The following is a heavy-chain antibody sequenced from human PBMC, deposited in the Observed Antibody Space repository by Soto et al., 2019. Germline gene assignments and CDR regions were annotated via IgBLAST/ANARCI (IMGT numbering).Heavy chain of an antibody. Sequence: EGELVESGGGLVKPGGSLRLSCAASGFDFRTYTMNWVRQAPGKGLEWVSSINTFGSYISYEASLRGRFTISTDNAKNSVYLEMNNLRAADTAVYYCARATFNLMLGVMRGPYFGMDVWGRGTTVIVSS. J-gene: IGHJ6*02. CDR1: GFDFRTYT. V-gene: IGHV3-21*06. CDR3: ARATFNLMLGVMRGPYFGMDV. D-gene: IGHD3-16*01. CDR2: INTFGSYI.